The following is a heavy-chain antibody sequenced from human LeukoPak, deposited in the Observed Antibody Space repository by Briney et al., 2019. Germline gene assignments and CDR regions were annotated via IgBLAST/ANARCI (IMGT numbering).Heavy chain of an antibody. J-gene: IGHJ6*01. Sequence: SETLSLTCTVSGGSISGFYWSWIRQPPGKGLEWIWYVHYSGSTTYNPSLKSRVNISLDTSENQSSLHLSCVTDADTAVYYCARRNQGTEDVWGQGATVTVSS. CDR2: VHYSGST. CDR3: ARRNQGTEDV. V-gene: IGHV4-59*01. CDR1: GGSISGFY. D-gene: IGHD1-14*01.